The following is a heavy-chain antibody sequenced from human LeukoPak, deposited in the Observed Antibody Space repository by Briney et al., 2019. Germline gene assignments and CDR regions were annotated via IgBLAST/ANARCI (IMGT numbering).Heavy chain of an antibody. CDR2: IIPILGIA. Sequence: GASVKVSXKASGGTFSSYTISWVRQAPGQGLEWMGRIIPILGIANYTQKFQGRVTITADKSTSTAYMELSSLRSEDTAVYYCASVYADGAFDIWGQGTMVTVSS. CDR1: GGTFSSYT. V-gene: IGHV1-69*02. J-gene: IGHJ3*02. D-gene: IGHD5/OR15-5a*01. CDR3: ASVYADGAFDI.